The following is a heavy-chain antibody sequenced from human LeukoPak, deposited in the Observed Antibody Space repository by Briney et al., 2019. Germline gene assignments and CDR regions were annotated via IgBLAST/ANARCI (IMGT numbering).Heavy chain of an antibody. CDR2: IKQDGGEK. J-gene: IGHJ4*02. V-gene: IGHV3-7*01. CDR3: ARDLLYCSGGSCYIFDY. D-gene: IGHD2-15*01. Sequence: GGSLRLSCAASGFTFSSYGMSWVRQAPGKGLEWVANIKQDGGEKYYVDSVKGRFTISRDNAKNSLYLQMNSLRAEDTAVYYCARDLLYCSGGSCYIFDYWGQGTLVTVSS. CDR1: GFTFSSYG.